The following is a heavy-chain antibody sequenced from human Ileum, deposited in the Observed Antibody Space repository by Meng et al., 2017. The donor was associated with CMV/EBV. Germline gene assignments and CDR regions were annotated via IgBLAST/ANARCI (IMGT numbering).Heavy chain of an antibody. CDR1: GDSLSTGDYY. V-gene: IGHV4-30-4*01. CDR3: AREGGGWYFDS. J-gene: IGHJ4*02. D-gene: IGHD6-19*01. Sequence: QVTLQESGPGLVKPSQTLSLTCTVSGDSLSTGDYYWSWIRQPPGKGPEWIGYIYYSGSTLYNPSLKSPVTISLDKSKNQFSLRLRSVTAADTAVYFCAREGGGWYFDSWGQGTLVTVAS. CDR2: IYYSGST.